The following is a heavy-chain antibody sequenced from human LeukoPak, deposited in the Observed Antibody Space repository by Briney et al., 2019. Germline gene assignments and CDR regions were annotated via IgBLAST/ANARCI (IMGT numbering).Heavy chain of an antibody. CDR1: GGSISSYY. V-gene: IGHV4-4*07. D-gene: IGHD3-16*01. J-gene: IGHJ5*02. CDR3: ARGEITSLLNWFDP. CDR2: IYTSGST. Sequence: PSETLSLTCTVSGGSISSYYWSWSRQPAGKGLEWIGRIYTSGSTNYNPSLKSRVTMSVDKSKNQFSLKLSSVTAADTAVYYCARGEITSLLNWFDPWGQGILVTVSS.